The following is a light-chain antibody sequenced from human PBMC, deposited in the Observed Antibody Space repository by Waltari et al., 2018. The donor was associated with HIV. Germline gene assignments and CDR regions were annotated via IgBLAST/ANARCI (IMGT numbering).Light chain of an antibody. Sequence: QSVLTQPPSVSAAPGQKVTISCSGSSSNIGHNYVSWFQQLPGTAPKLLIYGNNKRPSGIPGRFSGSKSGTSATLGITGLQTGDEADYYCGTWDSSLSTGVFGGGTKLTVL. CDR1: SSNIGHNY. V-gene: IGLV1-51*01. J-gene: IGLJ2*01. CDR3: GTWDSSLSTGV. CDR2: GNN.